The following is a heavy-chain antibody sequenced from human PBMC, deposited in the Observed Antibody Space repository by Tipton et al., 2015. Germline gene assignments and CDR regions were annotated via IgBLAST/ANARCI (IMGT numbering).Heavy chain of an antibody. CDR2: IYYSGST. D-gene: IGHD3-9*01. CDR3: ACQDYDSLTRDYQTVDY. Sequence: TLSLTCAVSAYSISSDYYWGWIRQPPGKGLEWIGYIYYSGSTNYNPSLKSRVTVLLDTSKTQFSLKLTSVTAADTAVYYCACQDYDSLTRDYQTVDYWGQGALVTVSS. CDR1: AYSISSDYY. J-gene: IGHJ4*02. V-gene: IGHV4-38-2*01.